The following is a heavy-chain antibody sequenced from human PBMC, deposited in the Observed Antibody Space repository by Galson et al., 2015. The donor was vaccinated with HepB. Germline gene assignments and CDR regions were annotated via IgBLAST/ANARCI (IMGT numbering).Heavy chain of an antibody. CDR3: ATSVGGSGTTDS. D-gene: IGHD1-26*01. CDR2: FDPVDDDA. Sequence: SVKVSCKVSGFTLTELSLHWVRQAPGKGLEWMGGFDPVDDDAIYAQNFQGRVTMTGDTSTGTAYMELNSLRSEDTAVYYCATSVGGSGTTDSWGQGTLVTVSS. J-gene: IGHJ5*02. V-gene: IGHV1-24*01. CDR1: GFTLTELS.